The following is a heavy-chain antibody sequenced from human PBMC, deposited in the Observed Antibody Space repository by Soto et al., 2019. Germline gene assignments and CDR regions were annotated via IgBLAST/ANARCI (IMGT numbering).Heavy chain of an antibody. Sequence: QVQLQESGPGLVKPSETLSLTCTVSGGSVSSGSYYWSWIRQPPGKGLERIGYIYYSGSTNYNPSLTSRVTISVDTSKNQFALKLSSVTAADTAVYYCARGIEGWYQGRYYYGMDVWGQGTTVTVSS. D-gene: IGHD6-19*01. J-gene: IGHJ6*02. CDR1: GGSVSSGSYY. CDR2: IYYSGST. V-gene: IGHV4-61*01. CDR3: ARGIEGWYQGRYYYGMDV.